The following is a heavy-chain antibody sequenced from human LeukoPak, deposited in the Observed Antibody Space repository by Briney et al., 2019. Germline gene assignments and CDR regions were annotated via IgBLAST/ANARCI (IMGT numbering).Heavy chain of an antibody. CDR3: ARGPALHKNWVGGRWFDP. D-gene: IGHD3-16*01. Sequence: ASVEVSCKASGYTFINYDINWVRQATGQGLEWMGWMNPKTGNTGYTQNFQGRVTMNRDTSESTAYMELSSLRSEDTATYYCARGPALHKNWVGGRWFDPWGQGTLVTVSS. CDR1: GYTFINYD. CDR2: MNPKTGNT. V-gene: IGHV1-8*01. J-gene: IGHJ5*02.